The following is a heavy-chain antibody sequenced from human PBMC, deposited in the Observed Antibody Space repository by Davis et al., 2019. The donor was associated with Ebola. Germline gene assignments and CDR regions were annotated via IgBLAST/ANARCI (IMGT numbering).Heavy chain of an antibody. J-gene: IGHJ4*02. Sequence: PSETLSLTCTVSGVSISRPYWSSIRQPLGKRLECFGSIYYTGNAYYNSSLASRATISVDTSKNQFSLKLTSVTAADTAMYYCSERGSSVWGQGTLVTVSS. V-gene: IGHV4-59*03. CDR2: IYYTGNA. D-gene: IGHD3-10*01. CDR1: GVSISRPY. CDR3: SERGSSV.